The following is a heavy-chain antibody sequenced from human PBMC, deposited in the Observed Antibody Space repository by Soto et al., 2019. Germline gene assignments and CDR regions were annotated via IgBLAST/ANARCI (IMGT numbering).Heavy chain of an antibody. CDR1: GFTFSSYI. D-gene: IGHD2-2*02. Sequence: GWALRLSCATSGFTFSSYIMNWVRQAPGKGLEWVSYISSSSSTIYYADSVKGRFTISRDNAKNSLYLQMNSLRDEDTAVYYCARVGDIVVVPADIHRDYYYYGMDVWGQGTTVTVSS. CDR3: ARVGDIVVVPADIHRDYYYYGMDV. V-gene: IGHV3-48*02. J-gene: IGHJ6*02. CDR2: ISSSSSTI.